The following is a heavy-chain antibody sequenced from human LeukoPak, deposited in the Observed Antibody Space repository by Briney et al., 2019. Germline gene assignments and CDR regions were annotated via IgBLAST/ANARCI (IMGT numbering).Heavy chain of an antibody. D-gene: IGHD6-13*01. V-gene: IGHV3-7*01. J-gene: IGHJ5*02. CDR3: ARASSWYTPSRFDP. Sequence: GGPLRLSCAASGLTFNIYWMSWVRQAPGKGLEWVANIKEDGSEKYYVDSVKGRFTISRDNAKNSLYLQMNSLRAEDTAVYYCARASSWYTPSRFDPWGQGTLVTVSS. CDR2: IKEDGSEK. CDR1: GLTFNIYW.